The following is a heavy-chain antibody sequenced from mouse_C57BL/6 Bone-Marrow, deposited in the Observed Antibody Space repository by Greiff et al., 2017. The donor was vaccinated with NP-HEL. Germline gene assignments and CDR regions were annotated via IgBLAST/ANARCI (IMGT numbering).Heavy chain of an antibody. Sequence: VQLQQPGAELVMPGASVKLSCKASGYTFTSYWMHWVKQRPGQGLEWIGEIDPSDSYTNYNQKFKGKSTLTVDKSSSTAYMQLSSLTSEYSAVYYCARGGYLLWLRRHYYFDYWGQGTTLTVSS. D-gene: IGHD2-2*01. CDR1: GYTFTSYW. CDR3: ARGGYLLWLRRHYYFDY. V-gene: IGHV1-69*01. J-gene: IGHJ2*01. CDR2: IDPSDSYT.